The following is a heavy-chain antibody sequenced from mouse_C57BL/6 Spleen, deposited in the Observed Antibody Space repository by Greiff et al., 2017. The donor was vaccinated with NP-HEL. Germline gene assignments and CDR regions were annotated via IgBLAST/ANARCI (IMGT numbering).Heavy chain of an antibody. Sequence: QVQLKQPGAELVRPGSSVKLSCKASGYTFTSYWMHWVKQRPIQGLEWIGNIDPSDSETHYNQKFKDKATLTVDKSSSTAYMQLSSLTSEDSAVYYCARGGPPSYFDYWGQGTTLTVSS. CDR2: IDPSDSET. J-gene: IGHJ2*01. V-gene: IGHV1-52*01. CDR3: ARGGPPSYFDY. D-gene: IGHD6-1*01. CDR1: GYTFTSYW.